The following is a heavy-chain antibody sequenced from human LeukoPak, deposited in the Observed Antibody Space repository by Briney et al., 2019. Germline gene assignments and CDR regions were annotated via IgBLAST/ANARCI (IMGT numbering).Heavy chain of an antibody. CDR2: IYYSGST. J-gene: IGHJ4*02. D-gene: IGHD3-22*01. Sequence: SETLSLTCTVSGGSISSSSYYWGWIRQPPGKGLEWIGYIYYSGSTNYNPSLKSRVTISVDTSKNQFSLKLSSVTAADTAVYYCARSWDSSGPRYYFDYWGQGTLVTVSS. CDR1: GGSISSSSYY. CDR3: ARSWDSSGPRYYFDY. V-gene: IGHV4-61*05.